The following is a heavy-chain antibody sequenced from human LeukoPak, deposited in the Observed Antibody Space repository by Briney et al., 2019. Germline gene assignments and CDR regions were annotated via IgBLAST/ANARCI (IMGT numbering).Heavy chain of an antibody. J-gene: IGHJ1*01. Sequence: GGSLRLSCAASGFTFSTYWMHWVRQAPEKGLVWVSRIKSDGSTNYAASVKGRFTISRDNAKNTVSLQMNSLRPEDTGVYYCARAPSEIGGYYPEYFRHWGQGTLVTVSS. CDR1: GFTFSTYW. CDR2: IKSDGST. CDR3: ARAPSEIGGYYPEYFRH. D-gene: IGHD3-22*01. V-gene: IGHV3-74*01.